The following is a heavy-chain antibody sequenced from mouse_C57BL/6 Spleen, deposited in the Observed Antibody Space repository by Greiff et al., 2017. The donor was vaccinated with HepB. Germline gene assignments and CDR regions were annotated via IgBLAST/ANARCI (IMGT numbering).Heavy chain of an antibody. V-gene: IGHV1-82*01. CDR2: IYPGDGDT. J-gene: IGHJ2*01. CDR1: GYAFSSSW. CDR3: ARSFCSKGGFFDY. Sequence: QVQLQQSGPELVKPGASVKISCKASGYAFSSSWMNWVKQRPGKGLEWIGRIYPGDGDTNYNGKFKGKATLTADKSASTAYMQLSSLTSEDSAVYFCARSFCSKGGFFDYWGQGTTLTVSS. D-gene: IGHD1-1*01.